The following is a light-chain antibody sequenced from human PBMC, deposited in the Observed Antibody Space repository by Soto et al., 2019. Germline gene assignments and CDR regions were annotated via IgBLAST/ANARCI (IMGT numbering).Light chain of an antibody. CDR2: GNN. CDR3: QSSDSVLRGWV. Sequence: QSVLTQPPSVSGAPGQTVTISCTRSSSNIGAAYDVHWYQHLPGTAPKLLIYGNNNRPSGVPDRFSGSKSGTSASLAITGLQAEDEADYDCQSSDSVLRGWVFGGGTKLTV. V-gene: IGLV1-40*01. CDR1: SSNIGAAYD. J-gene: IGLJ3*02.